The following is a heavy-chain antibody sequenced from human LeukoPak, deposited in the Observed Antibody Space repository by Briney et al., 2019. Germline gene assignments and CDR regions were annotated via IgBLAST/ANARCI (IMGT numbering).Heavy chain of an antibody. V-gene: IGHV3-23*01. CDR1: GFSFSNYA. J-gene: IGHJ4*02. CDR2: LLSRGAST. Sequence: GGSLRLSCAASGFSFSNYAMRWVRQAPGKGLEGVSGLLSRGASTYYADSVKGRFTISRDNSKNTLFLQMDSLRDDDTAVYYCAKAHDSSGYILRDSDYWGQGTLVTVSS. CDR3: AKAHDSSGYILRDSDY. D-gene: IGHD3-22*01.